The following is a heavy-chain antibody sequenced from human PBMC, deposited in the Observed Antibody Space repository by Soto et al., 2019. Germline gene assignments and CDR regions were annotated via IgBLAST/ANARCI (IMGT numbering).Heavy chain of an antibody. V-gene: IGHV4-39*01. D-gene: IGHD3-22*01. CDR1: GDSISNSRSY. CDR3: ARDYFDSSDYTTNWFDP. J-gene: IGHJ5*02. CDR2: IYHTGNA. Sequence: SETLSLTCGVSGDSISNSRSYWAWIRQPPGEGLEWIGSIYHTGNAYYNPSLKSRVTIPVDTSKNQFSLKVTSVTAADTALYYCARDYFDSSDYTTNWFDPWGQGTLVTVSS.